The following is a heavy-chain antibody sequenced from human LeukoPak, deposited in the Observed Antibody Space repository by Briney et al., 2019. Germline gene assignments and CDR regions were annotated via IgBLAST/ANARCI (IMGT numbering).Heavy chain of an antibody. CDR2: ISPGDSDI. CDR3: ARQGSRTWYRGWFDP. D-gene: IGHD6-13*01. Sequence: GESLKISCKGSGYSFTNYWIGWVRQMPGKGLEWMGIISPGDSDIRYSPSFEGQVTISVDKSIGTAYLQWRSLKASDTAMYYCARQGSRTWYRGWFDPWGQGTLVTVSS. J-gene: IGHJ5*02. CDR1: GYSFTNYW. V-gene: IGHV5-51*01.